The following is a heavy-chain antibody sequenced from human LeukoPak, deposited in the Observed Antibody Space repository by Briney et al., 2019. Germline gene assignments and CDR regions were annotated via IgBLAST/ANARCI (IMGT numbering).Heavy chain of an antibody. CDR2: ISSGSSTI. CDR3: ASDCSGGSLRY. J-gene: IGHJ4*02. CDR1: GFTFSIYA. Sequence: PGGSLRLSCAASGFTFSIYAMNWVRQAPGKGLEWISYISSGSSTIFYADSVKGRFTISRDNAKNSLYLQMNSLRAEDTAVYYCASDCSGGSLRYWGQGTLVTVSS. D-gene: IGHD2-15*01. V-gene: IGHV3-48*01.